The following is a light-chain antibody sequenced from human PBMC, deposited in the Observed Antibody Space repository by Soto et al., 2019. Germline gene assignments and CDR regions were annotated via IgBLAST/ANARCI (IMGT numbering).Light chain of an antibody. J-gene: IGLJ1*01. Sequence: QSAXTQPPSGSGSPGQSVTISCTGTSSDVGGYTYVSWYQQHPGKAPKLMIYDVSKRPSGIPDRFSGFKSGNTASLTISGLQAEDEADYYCCSYAGSYTYVFGTGTKVTVL. CDR1: SSDVGGYTY. CDR3: CSYAGSYTYV. V-gene: IGLV2-11*01. CDR2: DVS.